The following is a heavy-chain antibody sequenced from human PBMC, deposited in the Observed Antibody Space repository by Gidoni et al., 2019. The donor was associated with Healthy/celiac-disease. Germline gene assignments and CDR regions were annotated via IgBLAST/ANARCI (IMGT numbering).Heavy chain of an antibody. CDR1: GGSISSYY. CDR2: IYYSGST. CDR3: ARDDPIAELWWFDP. D-gene: IGHD2-21*01. J-gene: IGHJ5*02. Sequence: QVQLQESGPGLVKPSETLSLTCTVSGGSISSYYWSWIRQPPGKGLEWIVYIYYSGSTNYNPSLKSRVTISVDTSKNQFSLKLSSVTAADTAVYYCARDDPIAELWWFDPWGQGTLVTVSS. V-gene: IGHV4-59*01.